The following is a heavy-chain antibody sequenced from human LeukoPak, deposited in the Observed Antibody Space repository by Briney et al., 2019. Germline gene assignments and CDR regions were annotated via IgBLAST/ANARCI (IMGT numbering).Heavy chain of an antibody. V-gene: IGHV3-23*01. D-gene: IGHD3-16*01. J-gene: IGHJ4*02. Sequence: GGSLRLSCAASGFSFSGCGMGWVRQAPGKGLEWVSTLSRTGDYTYYADSVEGRFSISRDNSKNTLYLQMASLRVEGTAIYYCAKLPAPGGDYVYFDSWGQGTLVTVSS. CDR1: GFSFSGCG. CDR3: AKLPAPGGDYVYFDS. CDR2: LSRTGDYT.